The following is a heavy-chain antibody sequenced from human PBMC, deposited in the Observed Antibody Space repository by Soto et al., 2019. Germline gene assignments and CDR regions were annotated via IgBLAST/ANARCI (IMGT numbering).Heavy chain of an antibody. D-gene: IGHD2-15*01. Sequence: ASVKVSCKASGGTFSSYAISWVRQAPGQGLEWMGGIIPIFGTANYAQKFQGRVTITADESTSTAYMELSSLRSEDTAVYYCARGRIVVVVAATPRYYGMDVWGQGTTVTVSS. CDR3: ARGRIVVVVAATPRYYGMDV. CDR2: IIPIFGTA. J-gene: IGHJ6*02. CDR1: GGTFSSYA. V-gene: IGHV1-69*13.